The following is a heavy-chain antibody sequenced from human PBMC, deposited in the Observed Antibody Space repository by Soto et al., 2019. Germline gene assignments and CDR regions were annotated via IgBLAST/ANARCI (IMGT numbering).Heavy chain of an antibody. J-gene: IGHJ6*02. Sequence: SETLSLTCTVSGGSISSSSYYWGWIRQPPGKGLEWIGSIYYSGSTYYNPSLKSRVTISVDTSKNQFSLKLSSVTAADTAVYYCERHGAPWCGGYACYYYGMDVWGQGTPVTVSS. CDR2: IYYSGST. CDR1: GGSISSSSYY. V-gene: IGHV4-39*01. D-gene: IGHD5-12*01. CDR3: ERHGAPWCGGYACYYYGMDV.